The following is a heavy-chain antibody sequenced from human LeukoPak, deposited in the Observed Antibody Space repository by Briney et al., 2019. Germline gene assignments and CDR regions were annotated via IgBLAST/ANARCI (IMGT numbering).Heavy chain of an antibody. CDR1: GFNFTNYW. V-gene: IGHV3-7*01. CDR3: ARGRGYSYYDY. CDR2: INQDGSEK. Sequence: GGSLRLSCAASGFNFTNYWMSWVRQAPGKGLEWVANINQDGSEKYNVDSVKGRFSISRDNAKDSLYLQMNSLRAEDTAVYYCARGRGYSYYDYWGQGTLVTVSS. J-gene: IGHJ4*02. D-gene: IGHD5-18*01.